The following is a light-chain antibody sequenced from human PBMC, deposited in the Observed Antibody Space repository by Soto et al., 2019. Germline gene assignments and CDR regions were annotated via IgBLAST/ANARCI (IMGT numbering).Light chain of an antibody. J-gene: IGKJ1*01. CDR1: QPVSAY. CDR3: QQNKDWPGT. CDR2: DAS. Sequence: EIVLTQSPATLSLSLGERATLSCRASQPVSAYIGWFQQKPGQAPRLLIYDASTRATGIPARFSGSGSGTEFTLTISSLQSEDFGVYYCQQNKDWPGTFGQGTKVDIK. V-gene: IGKV3-15*01.